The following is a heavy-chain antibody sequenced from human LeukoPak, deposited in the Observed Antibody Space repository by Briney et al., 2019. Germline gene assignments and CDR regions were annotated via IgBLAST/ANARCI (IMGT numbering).Heavy chain of an antibody. Sequence: SETLSRTCAVYGGSFSGYYWSWIRQPPGKGLEWIGEINHSGSTNYNPSLKSRVTISVDTSKNQFSLKLSSVTAADTAVYYCARDDSSGWLDYWGQGTLVTVSS. CDR1: GGSFSGYY. CDR3: ARDDSSGWLDY. J-gene: IGHJ4*02. CDR2: INHSGST. V-gene: IGHV4-34*01. D-gene: IGHD6-19*01.